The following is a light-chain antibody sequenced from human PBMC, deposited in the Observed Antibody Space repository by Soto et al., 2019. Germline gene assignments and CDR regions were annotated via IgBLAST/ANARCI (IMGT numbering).Light chain of an antibody. J-gene: IGKJ1*01. V-gene: IGKV2-28*01. CDR3: MQALQTRWT. CDR1: QSLLHSNGYNY. CDR2: LGS. Sequence: DIVMTQSPLSLPVTPGEPASISCRSSQSLLHSNGYNYLDWYLQKPRQSPQLLIYLGSNRASGVPDRFSGSGSGTDFTLKISRVEAEDVGVYYCMQALQTRWTFGQGTKVEIK.